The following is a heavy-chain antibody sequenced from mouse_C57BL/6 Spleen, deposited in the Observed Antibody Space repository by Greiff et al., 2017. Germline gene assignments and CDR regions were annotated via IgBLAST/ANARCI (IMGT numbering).Heavy chain of an antibody. V-gene: IGHV5-17*01. D-gene: IGHD4-1*01. CDR3: ARGGPNWDNAMDY. Sequence: EVHLVESGGGLVKPGGSLKLSCAASGFTFSDYGMHWVRQAPEKGLEWVAYISSGSSTIYYADPVKGRFTISRDNAKNTLFLQMTSLRSEDTAMYYCARGGPNWDNAMDYWGQGTSVTVSS. CDR1: GFTFSDYG. CDR2: ISSGSSTI. J-gene: IGHJ4*01.